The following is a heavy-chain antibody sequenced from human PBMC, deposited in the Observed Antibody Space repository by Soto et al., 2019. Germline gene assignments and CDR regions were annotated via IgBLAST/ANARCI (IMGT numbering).Heavy chain of an antibody. Sequence: GGSLRLSCAGSGFTFSSYAMSWVRQAPGKGLEWVSAISGSGGSTYYADSVKGRFTISRDNSKNTLYLQMNSLRAEDTAVYYCAKERKDIVGVVAATNRGEFDYWGQGTLVTVSS. J-gene: IGHJ4*02. D-gene: IGHD2-15*01. CDR1: GFTFSSYA. CDR2: ISGSGGST. CDR3: AKERKDIVGVVAATNRGEFDY. V-gene: IGHV3-23*01.